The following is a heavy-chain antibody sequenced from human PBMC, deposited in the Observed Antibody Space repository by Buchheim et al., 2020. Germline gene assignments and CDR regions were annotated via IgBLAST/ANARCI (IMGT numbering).Heavy chain of an antibody. Sequence: QVQLQQWGAGLLKPSETLSLTCAVYGGSFSGYYWSWIRQPPGKGLEWIGEINHSGSTNYNPSLKSRVTISVDTSKNPFSLKLSSVTAADTAVYYCARGITIFGVVANWFDPWGQGTL. CDR3: ARGITIFGVVANWFDP. V-gene: IGHV4-34*01. CDR2: INHSGST. D-gene: IGHD3-3*01. J-gene: IGHJ5*02. CDR1: GGSFSGYY.